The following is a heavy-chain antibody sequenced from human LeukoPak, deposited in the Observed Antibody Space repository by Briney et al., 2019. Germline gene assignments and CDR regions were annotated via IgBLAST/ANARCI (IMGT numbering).Heavy chain of an antibody. CDR3: ARDGICSSTSCYTNWFDP. Sequence: SETLSLTCTVSGGSISSYYWSWIRQPPGKGLERIGYIYYSGSTNYNPSLKSRVTISVDTSKNQFSLKLSSVTAADTAVYYCARDGICSSTSCYTNWFDPWGQGTLVTVSS. D-gene: IGHD2-2*02. CDR2: IYYSGST. V-gene: IGHV4-59*01. J-gene: IGHJ5*02. CDR1: GGSISSYY.